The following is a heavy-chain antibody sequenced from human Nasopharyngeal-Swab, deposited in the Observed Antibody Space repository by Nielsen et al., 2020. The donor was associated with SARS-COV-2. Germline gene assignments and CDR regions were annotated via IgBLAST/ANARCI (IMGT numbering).Heavy chain of an antibody. D-gene: IGHD3-10*01. V-gene: IGHV3-33*06. J-gene: IGHJ6*03. CDR3: AKGFLDYYYYMDV. CDR1: GFTSSRYA. CDR2: IWYDGTNT. Sequence: GESLKISCAASGFTSSRYAMHWVRQAPGKGLEWVTLIWYDGTNTYYADSVKGRFTISRDNSKNTVYLHMNSLRAEDTAIYYCAKGFLDYYYYMDVWGKGTTVTVSS.